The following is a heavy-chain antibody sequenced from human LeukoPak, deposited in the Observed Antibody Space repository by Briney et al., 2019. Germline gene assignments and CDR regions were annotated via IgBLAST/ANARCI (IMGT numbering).Heavy chain of an antibody. CDR3: ARWVPYCSGGSCYSVEPYYYYGMDV. Sequence: ASVKDSSKASRYTFTSYAISSVRQAPGQGLEWMGWISAYNGNTNYAQKLQGRVTMTTDTSTSTAYMELRSLRSDDTAVYYCARWVPYCSGGSCYSVEPYYYYGMDVWGQGTTVTVSS. CDR2: ISAYNGNT. V-gene: IGHV1-18*01. D-gene: IGHD2-15*01. CDR1: RYTFTSYA. J-gene: IGHJ6*02.